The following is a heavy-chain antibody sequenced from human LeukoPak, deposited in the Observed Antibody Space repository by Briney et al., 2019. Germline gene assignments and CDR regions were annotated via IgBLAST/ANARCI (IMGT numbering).Heavy chain of an antibody. D-gene: IGHD2-21*01. CDR1: GYTFTNYY. Sequence: ASAKVSCKASGYTFTNYYMHWVRQAPGQGLEWMGVINPSDGSTSYAQKFQGRITMTRDTSTSTVYMELSSLRSDDTAVYYCARSKVYSDDGFDIWGQGTMVTVSS. CDR2: INPSDGST. V-gene: IGHV1-46*01. CDR3: ARSKVYSDDGFDI. J-gene: IGHJ3*02.